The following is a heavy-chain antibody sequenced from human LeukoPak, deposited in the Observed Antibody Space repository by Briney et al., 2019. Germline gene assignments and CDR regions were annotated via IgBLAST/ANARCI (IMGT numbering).Heavy chain of an antibody. J-gene: IGHJ4*02. D-gene: IGHD1-14*01. CDR2: ISSGGDTT. CDR3: ARPDH. Sequence: PGVSLRLSCAASGFTSTSYEMSWVRQAPGKGREGMSYISSGGDTTYYADSVKGRFTIFRDNSKNSVYLQMSSLRAEDTATYYCARPDHWGRGTLVTVPS. V-gene: IGHV3-48*03. CDR1: GFTSTSYE.